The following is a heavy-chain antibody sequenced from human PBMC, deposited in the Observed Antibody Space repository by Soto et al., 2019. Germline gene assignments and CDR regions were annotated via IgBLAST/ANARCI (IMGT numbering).Heavy chain of an antibody. CDR2: IYSGGST. V-gene: IGHV3-53*04. J-gene: IGHJ6*03. Sequence: GGSLRLSCAASGFTVSSNYMSWVRQAPGKGLEWVSVIYSGGSTYYADSVKGRFTISRHNSKNTLYLQMNSLRAEDTAVYYCARGLKYSSSSYYYYYYYMDVWGKGTTVTVSS. CDR1: GFTVSSNY. CDR3: ARGLKYSSSSYYYYYYYMDV. D-gene: IGHD6-6*01.